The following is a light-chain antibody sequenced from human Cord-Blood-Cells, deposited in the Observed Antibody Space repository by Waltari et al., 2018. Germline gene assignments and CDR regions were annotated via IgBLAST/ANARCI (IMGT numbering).Light chain of an antibody. V-gene: IGLV2-14*03. J-gene: IGLJ3*02. Sequence: QSALTQPASVSGSPGQSITLSCTGTRSDVGGYNSVSWYQQQPGKAPTLMIYDVSNRPSGVSNRFSGSKSGNTASLTISGLQAEDEADYYCSSYTSSSTLVFGGGTKLTVL. CDR3: SSYTSSSTLV. CDR2: DVS. CDR1: RSDVGGYNS.